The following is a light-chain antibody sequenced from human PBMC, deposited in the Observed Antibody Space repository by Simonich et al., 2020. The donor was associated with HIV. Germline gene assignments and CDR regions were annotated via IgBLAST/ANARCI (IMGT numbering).Light chain of an antibody. V-gene: IGKV4-1*01. CDR3: QQYYNTH. J-gene: IGKJ2*01. CDR1: QSVLYSSNNKNY. CDR2: WAS. Sequence: DIVMTQSPDSLAVSLGERATINCKSSQSVLYSSNNKNYLAWYQQKPGHPPNLLIYWASTRESGVPDRFSASGSGTDFTLTISSLQAEDVAVYYCQQYYNTHFGQGTKLEIK.